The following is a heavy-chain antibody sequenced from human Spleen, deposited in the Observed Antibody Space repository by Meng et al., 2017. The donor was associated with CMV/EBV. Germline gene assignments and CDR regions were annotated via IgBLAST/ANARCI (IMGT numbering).Heavy chain of an antibody. CDR2: MNPNSGNT. V-gene: IGHV1-8*01. Sequence: ASVKVSCKASGYTFTSFDITWVRQATGQGLELLGWMNPNSGNTGYAQKIQGRVTMTRNTSINTAYMELSSLRSEDTAVYYCANLGQLQDNNWFDPWGQGTLVTVSS. CDR3: ANLGQLQDNNWFDP. CDR1: GYTFTSFD. J-gene: IGHJ5*02. D-gene: IGHD6-6*01.